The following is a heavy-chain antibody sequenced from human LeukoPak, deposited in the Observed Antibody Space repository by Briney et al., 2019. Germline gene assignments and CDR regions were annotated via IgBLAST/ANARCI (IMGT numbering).Heavy chain of an antibody. Sequence: GGSLRLSCAASGFTFSSYWMSWVRQAPGKGLEWVANIKQDGSEKYYVDSVKGRFTISRDNAKNSLYLQMNSLRAEDTAVYYCARMTRTMIVVVIADAFDIWGQGTMVTVSS. CDR3: ARMTRTMIVVVIADAFDI. D-gene: IGHD3-22*01. V-gene: IGHV3-7*01. CDR2: IKQDGSEK. CDR1: GFTFSSYW. J-gene: IGHJ3*02.